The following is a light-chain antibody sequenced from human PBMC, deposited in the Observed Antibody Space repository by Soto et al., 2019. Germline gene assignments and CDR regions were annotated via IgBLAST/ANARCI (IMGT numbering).Light chain of an antibody. CDR3: QQYNHWPT. CDR1: QSVSAN. Sequence: IVMTQSPATLSVSPGERATRSCRASQSVSANVAWYQQTPGQAPRLLISGVSTRATGIPARFSGSGSGTEFTLTISSLQSEDVAVYYCQQYNHWPTFGQGTKVEIK. CDR2: GVS. J-gene: IGKJ1*01. V-gene: IGKV3-15*01.